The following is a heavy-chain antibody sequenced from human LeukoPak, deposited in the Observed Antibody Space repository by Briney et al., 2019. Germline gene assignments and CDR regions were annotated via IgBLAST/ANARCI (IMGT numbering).Heavy chain of an antibody. V-gene: IGHV3-30-3*01. CDR3: ARVQSGSDAFDI. J-gene: IGHJ3*02. Sequence: GGSLRLSCAASGFAFSSYAMHWVRQAPGKGLEWVAAISTDGSNKYYADSVKGRFTFSRDNSKNTLYLQVNSLRAEDTATYYCARVQSGSDAFDIWGQGTMVTVSS. CDR1: GFAFSSYA. D-gene: IGHD2-15*01. CDR2: ISTDGSNK.